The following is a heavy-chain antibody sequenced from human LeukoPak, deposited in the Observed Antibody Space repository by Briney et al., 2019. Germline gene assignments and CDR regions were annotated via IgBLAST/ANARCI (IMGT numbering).Heavy chain of an antibody. CDR3: ARVRKQQLVRYYMDV. J-gene: IGHJ6*03. CDR2: INHSGST. Sequence: PSETLSLTCAVYGGSLSGYYWSWIRQPPGKGLEWIGEINHSGSTNYNPSLKSRVTISVDTSKNQFSLKLSSVTAADTAVYYCARVRKQQLVRYYMDVWGKGTTVTVSS. V-gene: IGHV4-34*01. D-gene: IGHD6-13*01. CDR1: GGSLSGYY.